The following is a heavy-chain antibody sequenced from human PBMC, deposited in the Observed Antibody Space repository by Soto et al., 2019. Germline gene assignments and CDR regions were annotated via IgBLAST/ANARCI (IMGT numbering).Heavy chain of an antibody. CDR2: INPSGGST. CDR1: GYPFTSYY. V-gene: IGHV1-46*01. Sequence: ASVKVSCKASGYPFTSYYMHWVRQAPGQGLEWMGIINPSGGSTSYAQKFQGRVTMTRDTSTSTVYMELSSLRSEDTAVYYCARVDPYYYDSSGYYSDAFDIWGQGTMVTVSS. D-gene: IGHD3-22*01. J-gene: IGHJ3*02. CDR3: ARVDPYYYDSSGYYSDAFDI.